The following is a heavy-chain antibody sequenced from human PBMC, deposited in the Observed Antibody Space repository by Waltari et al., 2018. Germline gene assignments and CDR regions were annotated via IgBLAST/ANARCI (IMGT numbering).Heavy chain of an antibody. D-gene: IGHD4-17*01. Sequence: QVQLVQSGAEVKRPGASVKVSCKASEYTFTSYAIDWVRQAPGQRLEWMGWINTANGNTKYSQNLQGRVTITSDTSASTVYMELSSLRSEDMAVYYCVRENYGGKRWFDPWGQGTLVTVSS. CDR3: VRENYGGKRWFDP. V-gene: IGHV1-3*03. CDR2: INTANGNT. J-gene: IGHJ5*02. CDR1: EYTFTSYA.